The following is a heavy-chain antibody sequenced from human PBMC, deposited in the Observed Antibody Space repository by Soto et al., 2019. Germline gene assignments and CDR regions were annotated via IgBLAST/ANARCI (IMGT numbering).Heavy chain of an antibody. D-gene: IGHD3-22*01. CDR2: IIPIFGTA. Sequence: SVKVSCKASGGTFSSYAISWVRQAPGQGLEWMGGIIPIFGTANYAQKFQGRVTITADESTSTAYMELSSLRSEDTAVYYCALEVYYYDSSGRRGGMDVWGQGTSVTVSS. J-gene: IGHJ6*02. V-gene: IGHV1-69*13. CDR1: GGTFSSYA. CDR3: ALEVYYYDSSGRRGGMDV.